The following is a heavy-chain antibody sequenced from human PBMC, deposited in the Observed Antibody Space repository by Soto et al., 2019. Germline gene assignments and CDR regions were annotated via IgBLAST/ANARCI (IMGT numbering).Heavy chain of an antibody. CDR3: GSVPN. CDR2: IIPIFRTT. Sequence: QVQLVQSGAEVKKPGSSVKVSCKASGGSFSGQAVSWVRQAPGQGLEWMGGIIPIFRTTNYARKFQGRLTITADESTSTASMELTSLTAEYTAVDYCGSVPNWGQGTLVTVSS. CDR1: GGSFSGQA. J-gene: IGHJ4*02. V-gene: IGHV1-69*01.